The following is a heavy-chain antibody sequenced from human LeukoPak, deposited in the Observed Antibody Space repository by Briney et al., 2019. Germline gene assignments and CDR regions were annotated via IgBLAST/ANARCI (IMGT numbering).Heavy chain of an antibody. D-gene: IGHD3-3*02. Sequence: ASVKVSCKASGYTFTSYDINWVRQATGQGLEWMGWMNPNSGNTGYAQKFQGRVTMTRDTSISTAYMELSSLRSEDTAVYYCARVSPFQGPETYFDYWGQGTLVTVSS. J-gene: IGHJ4*02. CDR2: MNPNSGNT. V-gene: IGHV1-8*01. CDR3: ARVSPFQGPETYFDY. CDR1: GYTFTSYD.